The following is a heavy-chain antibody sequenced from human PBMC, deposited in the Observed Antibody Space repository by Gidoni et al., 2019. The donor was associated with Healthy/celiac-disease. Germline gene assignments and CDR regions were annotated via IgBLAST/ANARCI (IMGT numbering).Heavy chain of an antibody. CDR1: GFTFTGCA. J-gene: IGHJ4*02. Sequence: EVQLLESGGGLVQPGGSLRLSGAASGFTFTGCAMRRVRQAPGKGLECVSAISGSGGSTYYADSVKGRFTISRDNSKNTLYLQMNSLRAEDTAVYYCAKDLEDAIVVVVAATLVFDYWGQGTLVTVSS. D-gene: IGHD2-15*01. V-gene: IGHV3-23*01. CDR2: ISGSGGST. CDR3: AKDLEDAIVVVVAATLVFDY.